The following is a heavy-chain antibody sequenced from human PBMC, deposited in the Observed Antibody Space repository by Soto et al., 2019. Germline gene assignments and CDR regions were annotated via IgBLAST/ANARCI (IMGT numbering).Heavy chain of an antibody. Sequence: EVQLLESGGGLVQPGGSLRLSCAASGITFTAYAMSWVRQAPGKGLEWVSSISGSGGSTYYADSVKGRLTISRDNSKNTLYLQMNSLRAEDTAVYYCATIIIPADTNFYWGQGTLVTVSS. D-gene: IGHD2-2*01. CDR3: ATIIIPADTNFY. J-gene: IGHJ4*02. V-gene: IGHV3-23*01. CDR2: ISGSGGST. CDR1: GITFTAYA.